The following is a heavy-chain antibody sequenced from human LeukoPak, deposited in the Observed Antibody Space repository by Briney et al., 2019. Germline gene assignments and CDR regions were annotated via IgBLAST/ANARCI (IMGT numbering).Heavy chain of an antibody. J-gene: IGHJ4*02. CDR3: AKGFGDFISCGY. Sequence: PGGSLRLSCAASGFTFSSYAMSWVRQAPGKGLEWVSAISGSGGSTYYADSVKGRFTISKDNSKNTLYLQMNSLRAEDTAVYYCAKGFGDFISCGYWGQGTLVTVSS. D-gene: IGHD4-17*01. V-gene: IGHV3-23*01. CDR2: ISGSGGST. CDR1: GFTFSSYA.